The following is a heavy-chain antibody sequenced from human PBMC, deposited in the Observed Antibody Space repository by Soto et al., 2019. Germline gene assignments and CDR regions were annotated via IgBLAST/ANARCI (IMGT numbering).Heavy chain of an antibody. V-gene: IGHV1-69*05. D-gene: IGHD4-17*01. CDR2: IIPLFGTT. CDR1: GGTFSSYA. CDR3: ARGGDYGDYFDY. Sequence: SVKVSCKVAGGTFSSYAISWVRQAPGQGLDWMGGIIPLFGTTTNAQKFQGRVTMTTDTSTSTAYMELRSLRSDDTAVYYCARGGDYGDYFDYWGQGTLVTVSS. J-gene: IGHJ4*02.